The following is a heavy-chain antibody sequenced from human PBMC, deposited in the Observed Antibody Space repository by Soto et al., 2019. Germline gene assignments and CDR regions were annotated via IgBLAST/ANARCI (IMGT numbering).Heavy chain of an antibody. J-gene: IGHJ5*02. V-gene: IGHV4-59*01. CDR3: ARRAVVAVTGSLDNWLDP. CDR2: IYYSGST. D-gene: IGHD2-21*01. Sequence: SETLSLTCTVSGDSISSYYWSWIRQPPGKGLEWIGYIYYSGSTNYNPSLKSRVTISVDTSRNQFSLKVNSVTAADTAVYYCARRAVVAVTGSLDNWLDPWGQGILVTVSS. CDR1: GDSISSYY.